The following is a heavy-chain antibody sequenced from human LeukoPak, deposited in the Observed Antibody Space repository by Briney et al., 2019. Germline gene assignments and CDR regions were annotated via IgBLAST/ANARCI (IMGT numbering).Heavy chain of an antibody. CDR3: AREDTAMVTDAFDI. J-gene: IGHJ3*02. D-gene: IGHD5-18*01. CDR2: ISAYNGNT. V-gene: IGHV1-18*01. Sequence: ASVKVSCKASGYTFTSYGISWVRQAPGQGLEWMGWISAYNGNTNYAQKLQGRVTMTTDTSTSTAYMELRSLRSDDTAVYYCAREDTAMVTDAFDIWGPGTMVTVSS. CDR1: GYTFTSYG.